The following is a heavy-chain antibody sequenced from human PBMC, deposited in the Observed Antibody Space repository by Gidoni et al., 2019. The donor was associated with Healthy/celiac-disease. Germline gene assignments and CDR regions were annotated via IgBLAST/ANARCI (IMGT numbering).Heavy chain of an antibody. CDR1: AFTFSSSS. D-gene: IGHD5-12*01. J-gene: IGHJ6*03. Sequence: QVQLVESGGGVVQPGRSLRLSCAPSAFTFSSSSLPWVRQAPGKGREWVAVISNDGSNKYYADSVKGRFTISRDNSKNTLYLQMNSLRAEDTAVYYCARGVVDIVATTPYYYYYYMDVWGKGTTVTVSS. CDR2: ISNDGSNK. V-gene: IGHV3-30-3*01. CDR3: ARGVVDIVATTPYYYYYYMDV.